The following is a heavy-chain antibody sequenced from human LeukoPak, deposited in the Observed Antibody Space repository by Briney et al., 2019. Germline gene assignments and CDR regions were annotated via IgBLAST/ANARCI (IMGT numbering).Heavy chain of an antibody. Sequence: SETLSLTCTVSGGSISSYYWSWIRQPPGKGLEGIGYIYYSGSTNYNPSLKSRVTISVDTSKNQFSLKLSSVTAADTAVYYCARAYYDSSGYPFYYYYYYMDVWGKGTTVTVSS. V-gene: IGHV4-59*01. CDR3: ARAYYDSSGYPFYYYYYYMDV. J-gene: IGHJ6*03. CDR2: IYYSGST. D-gene: IGHD3-22*01. CDR1: GGSISSYY.